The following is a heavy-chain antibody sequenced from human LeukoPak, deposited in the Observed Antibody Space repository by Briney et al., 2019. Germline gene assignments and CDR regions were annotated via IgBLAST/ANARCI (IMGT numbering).Heavy chain of an antibody. CDR2: ISWNSGSI. J-gene: IGHJ4*02. CDR1: GFTFSSYA. V-gene: IGHV3-9*01. CDR3: ARDGNGQDY. D-gene: IGHD2-8*01. Sequence: GGSLRLSCAASGFTFSSYAMSWVRQAPGKGLEWVSGISWNSGSIGYADSVKGRFTISRDNAKNSLYLQMNSLRAEDTAVYYCARDGNGQDYWGQGTLVTVSS.